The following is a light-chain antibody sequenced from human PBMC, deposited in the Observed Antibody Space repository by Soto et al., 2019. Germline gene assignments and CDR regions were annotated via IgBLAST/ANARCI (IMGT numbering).Light chain of an antibody. CDR1: SRDVGGYDY. V-gene: IGLV2-11*01. CDR3: RSNAGTYPPVV. J-gene: IGLJ2*01. Sequence: QSAPTQPRSVSGSPGQSVTISCTGTSRDVGGYDYVSWYQQSPGKAPKLMIYDVSERPSGVPDRFSGSKSGNTASLTISGFQAEDEADYYCRSNAGTYPPVVFAGGTQLTVL. CDR2: DVS.